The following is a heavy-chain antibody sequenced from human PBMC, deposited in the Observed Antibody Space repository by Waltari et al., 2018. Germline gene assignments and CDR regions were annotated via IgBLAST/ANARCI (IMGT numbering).Heavy chain of an antibody. CDR3: ARHMPYYDSIYYFDY. D-gene: IGHD3-3*01. CDR2: LYYTGNT. J-gene: IGHJ4*02. Sequence: LQLQESGPGLVKPSETLSLTCSVSGGSISRSSSFCAWIRQPPGKGLEWIGSLYYTGNTYYNPSLKSRVTISADTSKNQFSLKLSSVTAADTAVYYCARHMPYYDSIYYFDYWGQGTLVTVSS. CDR1: GGSISRSSSF. V-gene: IGHV4-39*01.